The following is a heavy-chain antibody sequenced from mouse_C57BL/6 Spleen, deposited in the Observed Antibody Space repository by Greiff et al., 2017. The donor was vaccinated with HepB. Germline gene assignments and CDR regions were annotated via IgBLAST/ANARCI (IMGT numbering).Heavy chain of an antibody. CDR1: GYTFTNYW. CDR3: ARGGYGNYPDY. V-gene: IGHV1-63*01. CDR2: IYPGDGYT. D-gene: IGHD2-10*02. Sequence: VQLVESGAELVRPGTSVKMSCKASGYTFTNYWIGWAKQRPGHGLEWIGDIYPGDGYTNYNEKFKGKATLTANKSSNTAYMQFSSLTSEDSAIYYCARGGYGNYPDYWGQGTTLTVSS. J-gene: IGHJ2*01.